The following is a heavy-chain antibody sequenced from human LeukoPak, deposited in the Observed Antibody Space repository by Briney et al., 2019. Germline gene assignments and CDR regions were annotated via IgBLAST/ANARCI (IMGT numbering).Heavy chain of an antibody. CDR1: GYSISSGYY. D-gene: IGHD3-16*02. Sequence: PSETLSLTCTVSGYSISSGYYWGWIRQPPGKGLEWIGSIYHSGSTYYNPSLKSRLTISVDTSKNQFSLKLSSVTAADTAVYYCARVDSDYVWGSYLGAFDIWGQGTMVTVSS. CDR3: ARVDSDYVWGSYLGAFDI. J-gene: IGHJ3*02. V-gene: IGHV4-38-2*02. CDR2: IYHSGST.